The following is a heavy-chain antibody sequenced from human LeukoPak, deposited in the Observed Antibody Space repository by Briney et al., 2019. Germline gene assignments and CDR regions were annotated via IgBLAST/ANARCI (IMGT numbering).Heavy chain of an antibody. CDR2: IIPIFGTA. CDR1: GGTFSSYA. CDR3: AAVVPAVMGYFDY. J-gene: IGHJ4*02. Sequence: SVKVSCKASGGTFSSYAISWVRQAPGQGLEWMGGIIPIFGTANYAQKFQGRVTITADESTSTAYMELSSLRSEDTAAYYCAAVVPAVMGYFDYWGQGTLVTVSS. D-gene: IGHD2-2*01. V-gene: IGHV1-69*13.